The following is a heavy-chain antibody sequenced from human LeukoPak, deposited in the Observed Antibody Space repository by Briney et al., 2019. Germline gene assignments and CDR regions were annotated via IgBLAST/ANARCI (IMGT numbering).Heavy chain of an antibody. Sequence: PGGSLRLSCAASGFTFSSYWMSWVRQAPGKGLEWVANIKQDGSEKYYVDSVKGRFTISRDNAKNSLYLQMNSLRAEDTAFYHCARRDSGGYYPYWYFDLWGRGTLVTVSS. D-gene: IGHD3-22*01. J-gene: IGHJ2*01. CDR2: IKQDGSEK. CDR1: GFTFSSYW. V-gene: IGHV3-7*03. CDR3: ARRDSGGYYPYWYFDL.